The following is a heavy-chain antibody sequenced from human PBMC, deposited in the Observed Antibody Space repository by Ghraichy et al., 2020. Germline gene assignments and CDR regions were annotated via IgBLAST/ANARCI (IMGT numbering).Heavy chain of an antibody. CDR1: GFTFSSYS. CDR3: ARGLTGYYKTLDY. D-gene: IGHD3-9*01. Sequence: GGSLRLSCAASGFTFSSYSMNWVRQAPGKGLEWVSSISSSSSYIYYADSVKGRFTISRDNAKNSLYLQMNSLRAEDTAVYYCARGLTGYYKTLDYWGQGTLVTISS. CDR2: ISSSSSYI. J-gene: IGHJ4*02. V-gene: IGHV3-21*01.